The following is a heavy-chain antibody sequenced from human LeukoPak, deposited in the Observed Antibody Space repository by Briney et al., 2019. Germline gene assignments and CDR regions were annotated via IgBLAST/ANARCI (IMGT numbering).Heavy chain of an antibody. D-gene: IGHD6-13*01. CDR3: ARARQQLVPDY. J-gene: IGHJ4*02. CDR2: IYYSGST. V-gene: IGHV4-31*03. Sequence: SETLSLTCIVSGGSISSGGYYWSWIRQHPGKGLEWIGYIYYSGSTYYNPSLKSRVTISVDTSKNQFSLKLSSVTAADTAVYYCARARQQLVPDYWGQGTLVTVSS. CDR1: GGSISSGGYY.